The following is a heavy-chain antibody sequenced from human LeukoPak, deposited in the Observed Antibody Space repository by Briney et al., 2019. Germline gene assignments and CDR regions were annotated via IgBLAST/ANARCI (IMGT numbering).Heavy chain of an antibody. Sequence: SETLSLTCTVSGGSISSYYWSWIRQPAGKGLEWIGRIYTSGSTNYDPSLKSRVTMSVDTSKNQFSLKLSSVTAADTAVYYCARDTVRGYSGYDLFEYWGQGTLVTVSS. CDR2: IYTSGST. D-gene: IGHD5-12*01. CDR3: ARDTVRGYSGYDLFEY. J-gene: IGHJ4*02. V-gene: IGHV4-4*07. CDR1: GGSISSYY.